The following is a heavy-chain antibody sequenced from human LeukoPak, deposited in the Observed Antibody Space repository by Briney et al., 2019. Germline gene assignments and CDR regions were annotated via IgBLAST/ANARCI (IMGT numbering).Heavy chain of an antibody. CDR2: INAGNGNT. CDR1: GYTFTTYA. D-gene: IGHD6-13*01. V-gene: IGHV1-3*01. J-gene: IGHJ5*02. Sequence: GASVKVSCKASGYTFTTYAMHWVRQAPGQRLEWMGWINAGNGNTKYSQKFQGRVTITRDTSASTAYMELSSLRSEDTAVYYCAREQQLKTNWFDPWGQGTLVTVSS. CDR3: AREQQLKTNWFDP.